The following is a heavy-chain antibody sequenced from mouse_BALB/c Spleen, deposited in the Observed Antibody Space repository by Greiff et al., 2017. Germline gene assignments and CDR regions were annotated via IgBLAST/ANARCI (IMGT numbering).Heavy chain of an antibody. D-gene: IGHD2-10*02. CDR2: ISYSGST. J-gene: IGHJ4*01. CDR3: ARGGYVGAMDY. V-gene: IGHV3-2*02. CDR1: GYSITSDYA. Sequence: EVQLQESGPGLVKPSQSLSLTCTVTGYSITSDYAWNWIRQFPGNKLEWMGYISYSGSTSYNPSLKSRISITRDTSKNQFFLQLNSVTTEDTATYYCARGGYVGAMDYWGQGTSVTVSS.